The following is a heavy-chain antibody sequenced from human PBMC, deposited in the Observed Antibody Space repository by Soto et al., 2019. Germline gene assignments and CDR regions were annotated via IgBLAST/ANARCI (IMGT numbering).Heavy chain of an antibody. D-gene: IGHD5-18*01. Sequence: EVQMVESGGGLVQPGGSLRLSCAASGFNFSNYWMHWVRQAPGKGQVWVSRINTDGSGTTYADSVKGRFTMSRDNAKNTLYLQMNGLRAEDTAVYYCARGASGYSYGWGQGTLVTVSS. V-gene: IGHV3-74*01. CDR2: INTDGSGT. CDR1: GFNFSNYW. J-gene: IGHJ4*02. CDR3: ARGASGYSYG.